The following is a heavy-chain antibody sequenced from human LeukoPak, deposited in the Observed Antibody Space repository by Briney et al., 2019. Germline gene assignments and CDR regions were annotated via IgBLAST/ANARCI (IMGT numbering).Heavy chain of an antibody. V-gene: IGHV4-59*08. CDR3: ARRMATVTDAFDI. CDR1: GDSLTSHF. J-gene: IGHJ3*02. CDR2: VFHSGTT. Sequence: PSETLSLTCNVSGDSLTSHFWSWIRQTPGKVMEWIGYVFHSGTTTYNPSLKSRVTISLDTSKKQFYLRLASVTAADTAVYYCARRMATVTDAFDIWGRGTMVSVPS. D-gene: IGHD5-24*01.